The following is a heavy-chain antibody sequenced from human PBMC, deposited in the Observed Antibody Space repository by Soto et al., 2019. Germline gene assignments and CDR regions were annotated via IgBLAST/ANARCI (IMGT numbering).Heavy chain of an antibody. CDR3: AGEPKGGAYDMDV. CDR1: RLTFSAHD. J-gene: IGHJ6*02. Sequence: QVRLVESGGGVVQPGTSLRLSCAASRLTFSAHDMHWVRQAPGKGLEWVALIWSDGSRGFYADSVKGRFTISRDNFKNTLYLQMNSLGAEDTAVYYCAGEPKGGAYDMDVWGQGTTVTVSS. D-gene: IGHD3-16*01. V-gene: IGHV3-33*01. CDR2: IWSDGSRG.